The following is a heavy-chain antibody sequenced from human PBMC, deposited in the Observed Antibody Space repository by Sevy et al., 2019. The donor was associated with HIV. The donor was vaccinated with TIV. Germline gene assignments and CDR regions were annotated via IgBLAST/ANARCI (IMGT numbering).Heavy chain of an antibody. CDR2: INSDDTSI. CDR1: GFPFSSHW. V-gene: IGHV3-74*01. Sequence: GGSLRLSCEASGFPFSSHWMHWVRQGPGQGLVWVSGINSDDTSIPYADSVKGRFTISRDNVKNTLYLQMSSLRAEDTALYYCARGSGVAFDYWGQGTRVTVSS. CDR3: ARGSGVAFDY. J-gene: IGHJ4*02. D-gene: IGHD3-10*01.